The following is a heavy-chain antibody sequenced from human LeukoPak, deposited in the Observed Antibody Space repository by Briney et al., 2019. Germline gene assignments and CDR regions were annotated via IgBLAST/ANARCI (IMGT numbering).Heavy chain of an antibody. CDR3: ARGGSLGYCSGGSCNAWSWFDP. J-gene: IGHJ5*02. Sequence: SETLSLTCTVSHGSINTGNYYWSWVRQPPGKGLEWLGFIHYSGITDYHPSLKSRVSISIDTSKNQFSLQLTSGTAADTAVYYCARGGSLGYCSGGSCNAWSWFDPWGQGTLVTVSS. CDR2: IHYSGIT. V-gene: IGHV4-30-4*01. CDR1: HGSINTGNYY. D-gene: IGHD2-15*01.